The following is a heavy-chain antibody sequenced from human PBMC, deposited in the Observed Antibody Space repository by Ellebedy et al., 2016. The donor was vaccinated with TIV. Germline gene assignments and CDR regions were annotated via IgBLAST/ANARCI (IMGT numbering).Heavy chain of an antibody. D-gene: IGHD5-18*01. CDR1: GYTFTGYY. CDR3: ARDRIQLYYYFDY. V-gene: IGHV1-2*02. J-gene: IGHJ4*02. Sequence: AASVKVSCKASGYTFTGYYMHWVRQAPGQGLEWMGWINPNSGDTNYAQKFQYRVTMTRDTSISTVYMELSRLRSDDTAVYYCARDRIQLYYYFDYWGQGTLVTVSS. CDR2: INPNSGDT.